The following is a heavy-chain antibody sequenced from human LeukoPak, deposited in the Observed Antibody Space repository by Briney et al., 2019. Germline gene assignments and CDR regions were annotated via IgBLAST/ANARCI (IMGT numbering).Heavy chain of an antibody. V-gene: IGHV4-39*01. CDR2: IYYSGNT. D-gene: IGHD6-6*01. CDR1: GVSISSSNSY. J-gene: IGHJ4*02. CDR3: ARGPAARLRTVKIDY. Sequence: SETLSLTCTVSGVSISSSNSYWGWIRQPPGKGLEWIGSIYYSGNTYYNASLKSQVSISIDTSKNQFSLRLTSVTAADTAVYYCARGPAARLRTVKIDYWGQGTLVTVSS.